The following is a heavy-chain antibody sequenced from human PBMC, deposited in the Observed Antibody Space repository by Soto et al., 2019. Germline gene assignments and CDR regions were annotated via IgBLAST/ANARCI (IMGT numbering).Heavy chain of an antibody. CDR1: GGSISSYY. V-gene: IGHV4-59*01. CDR3: AREVSGSGWYNKPGHFLPPTNWFDP. CDR2: IYYSGST. D-gene: IGHD6-19*01. J-gene: IGHJ5*02. Sequence: SETLSLTCTVSGGSISSYYWSWIRQPPGKGLEWIGYIYYSGSTNYNPSLKSRVTISVDTSKNQFSLKLSSVTAADTAVYYCAREVSGSGWYNKPGHFLPPTNWFDPWGQGTLVTVSS.